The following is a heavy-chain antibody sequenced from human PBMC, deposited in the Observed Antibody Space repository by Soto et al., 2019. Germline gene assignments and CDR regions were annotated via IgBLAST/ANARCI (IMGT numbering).Heavy chain of an antibody. CDR2: IIPILGIA. CDR1: GGTFSSYT. J-gene: IGHJ4*02. V-gene: IGHV1-69*08. D-gene: IGHD1-26*01. CDR3: AREVEGADLYDFDY. Sequence: QVQLVQSGAEVKKPGSSVKVSCKASGGTFSSYTISWVRQAPGQGLEWMGRIIPILGIANYAQKFQGRVTITADKSTSTAYMEMSSLRSEDTAGYYCAREVEGADLYDFDYWGKGTLVTVSS.